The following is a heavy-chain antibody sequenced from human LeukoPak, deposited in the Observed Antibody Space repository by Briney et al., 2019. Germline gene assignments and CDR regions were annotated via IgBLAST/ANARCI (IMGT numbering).Heavy chain of an antibody. D-gene: IGHD6-19*01. CDR2: VNHSGST. J-gene: IGHJ4*02. CDR3: ARAVSGRFDY. V-gene: IGHV4-34*01. CDR1: GGSFSGYY. Sequence: PSETLSLTCAVYGGSFSGYYWSWIRQPPGKGLEWIGEVNHSGSTNYNPSLNSRVTISVDTSKNQFSLRLSSVTAADTAIYYCARAVSGRFDYWGQGTLVTVSS.